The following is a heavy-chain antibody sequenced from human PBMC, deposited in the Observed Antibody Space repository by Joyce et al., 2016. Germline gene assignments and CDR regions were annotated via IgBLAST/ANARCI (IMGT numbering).Heavy chain of an antibody. J-gene: IGHJ4*02. V-gene: IGHV3-53*01. CDR3: ARGPSGTATIQ. CDR2: IYSIGTT. D-gene: IGHD3-10*01. Sequence: EVQLVESGGGLIQPGGSLRLSCAASGFTVYNNYMAWVRQAPGKGLEWVSIIYSIGTTYYVDSVKGRFTSSRDKSKNTLYLQMNSLRADDTGVYYCARGPSGTATIQGGQGTLVTVSS. CDR1: GFTVYNNY.